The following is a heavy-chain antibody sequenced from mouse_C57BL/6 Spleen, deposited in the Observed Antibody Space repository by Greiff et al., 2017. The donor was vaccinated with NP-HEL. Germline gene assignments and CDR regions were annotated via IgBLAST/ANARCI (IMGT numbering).Heavy chain of an antibody. D-gene: IGHD1-1*01. Sequence: DVKLVESGGDLVKPGGSLKLSCAASGFTFSSYGMSWVRQTPDKRLEWVATISSGGSYTYYPDSVKGRFTISRDNAKNTLYLQMSSLKSEDTAMYYCARQVYYGSSYDYFDYWGQGTTLTVSS. V-gene: IGHV5-6*02. CDR1: GFTFSSYG. CDR3: ARQVYYGSSYDYFDY. CDR2: ISSGGSYT. J-gene: IGHJ2*01.